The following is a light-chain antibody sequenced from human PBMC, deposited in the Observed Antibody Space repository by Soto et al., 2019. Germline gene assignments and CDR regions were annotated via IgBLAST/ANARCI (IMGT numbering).Light chain of an antibody. Sequence: QSVLTQPASVSGSLGQSITISCTGTSSDVGSYNFVSWYQQHPGQAPKLLIFEVNKRPSGASTRFSGSKSGRKASLTISGLQAEDEADYFCCSYAGGGSYVFGTGTKLTVL. CDR2: EVN. V-gene: IGLV2-23*02. CDR1: SSDVGSYNF. J-gene: IGLJ1*01. CDR3: CSYAGGGSYV.